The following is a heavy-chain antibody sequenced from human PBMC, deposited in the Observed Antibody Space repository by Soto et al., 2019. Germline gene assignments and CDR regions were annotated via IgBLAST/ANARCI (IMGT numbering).Heavy chain of an antibody. Sequence: SETLSLTCTVSGDSVSTNSYSWGWIRQSPGKGLEWIGSIYHTGNAYYNPSLKSRVTISVDTSKNQFSLKLTSVTAADAALYYCARDFFDSSDYTTNWFDPWGQGTLVTVSS. CDR1: GDSVSTNSYS. CDR3: ARDFFDSSDYTTNWFDP. J-gene: IGHJ5*02. CDR2: IYHTGNA. V-gene: IGHV4-39*01. D-gene: IGHD3-22*01.